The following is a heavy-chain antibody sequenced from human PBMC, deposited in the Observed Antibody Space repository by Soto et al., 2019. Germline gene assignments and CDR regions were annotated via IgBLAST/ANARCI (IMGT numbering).Heavy chain of an antibody. CDR2: IYYSGST. CDR3: ASLGIYGSGSYYNDWFDA. CDR1: GGSISSGDYY. D-gene: IGHD3-10*01. V-gene: IGHV4-30-4*01. J-gene: IGHJ5*02. Sequence: SETLSLTCTVSGGSISSGDYYWSWIRQPPGKGLEWIGYIYYSGSTYYNPSLKSRVTISVDTSKNQFSLKLSSVTAADTAVYYCASLGIYGSGSYYNDWFDAWGQGTLVTVSS.